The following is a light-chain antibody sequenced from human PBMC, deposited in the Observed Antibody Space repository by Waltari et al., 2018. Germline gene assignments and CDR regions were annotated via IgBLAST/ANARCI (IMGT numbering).Light chain of an antibody. CDR2: RVS. V-gene: IGKV2-30*01. CDR3: MQGTHWPAT. CDR1: QSLIYSDGNTY. Sequence: EVVMTQSPLSLPVTLGQPASISCRSSQSLIYSDGNTYLNWFHKRPGQSPRRLMYRVSNRDSGVPDRFSGSGSGTDFTLKIIRVEAEDVGIYYCMQGTHWPATFGQGTKLEIK. J-gene: IGKJ2*01.